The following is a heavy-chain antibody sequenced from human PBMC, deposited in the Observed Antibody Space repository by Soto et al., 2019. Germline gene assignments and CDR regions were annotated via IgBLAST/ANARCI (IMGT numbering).Heavy chain of an antibody. CDR1: GFTFTIYA. CDR2: ISGSGGST. J-gene: IGHJ4*02. V-gene: IGHV3-23*01. Sequence: RLSCAASGFTFTIYAMSWVRQAPGKGLEWVSAISGSGGSTYYADSVKGRFTISRDNSKNTLYLQMNSLRAEDTAVYYCARDLAKGGGSAGFDYWGQGTLVTVSS. D-gene: IGHD2-15*01. CDR3: ARDLAKGGGSAGFDY.